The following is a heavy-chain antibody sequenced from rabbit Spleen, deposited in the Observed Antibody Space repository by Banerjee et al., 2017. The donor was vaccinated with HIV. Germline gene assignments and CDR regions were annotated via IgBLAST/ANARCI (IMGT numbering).Heavy chain of an antibody. V-gene: IGHV1S40*01. CDR1: ALFVISNDY. CDR3: ARDLVAVIGWNFSL. J-gene: IGHJ6*01. CDR2: INPVTGNS. D-gene: IGHD1-1*01. Sequence: QALQEAGGGRVDPGGGLILPCSAAALFVISNDYMSWVRQAPGKGLEWIACINPVTGNSAYAVWAQVRFSRSRAPKTTVLLQMTSPTAAATASYFWARDLVAVIGWNFSLWGPGTLVTVS.